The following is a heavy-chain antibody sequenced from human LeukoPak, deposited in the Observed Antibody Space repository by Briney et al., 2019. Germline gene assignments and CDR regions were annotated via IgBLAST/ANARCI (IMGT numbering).Heavy chain of an antibody. CDR3: ARDRGTLAYYYYGLDV. Sequence: ASVKVSCKASGYTFTTYAINWVRQAPGQGLEWMGWISAYNGNTNYAQKLQGRVTMTTDTSTSTAYMELRSLRSDDTAVYYCARDRGTLAYYYYGLDVWGQGTTVTVSS. CDR2: ISAYNGNT. J-gene: IGHJ6*02. CDR1: GYTFTTYA. V-gene: IGHV1-18*01.